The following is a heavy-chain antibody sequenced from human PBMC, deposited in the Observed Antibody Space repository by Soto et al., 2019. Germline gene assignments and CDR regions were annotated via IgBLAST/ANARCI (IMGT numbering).Heavy chain of an antibody. J-gene: IGHJ4*02. V-gene: IGHV3-23*01. CDR1: GFTFSSYG. Sequence: EVQLLDSGGGLVQPGGSLRLSCAASGFTFSSYGMSWVRQAPGKGLEWVSAISSSGGSAYYADSVKGRFTISRDNSKNTLYLQMTSLRAEDTAVYYCARGATSPSYWGQGTLVTVSS. CDR3: ARGATSPSY. CDR2: ISSSGGSA.